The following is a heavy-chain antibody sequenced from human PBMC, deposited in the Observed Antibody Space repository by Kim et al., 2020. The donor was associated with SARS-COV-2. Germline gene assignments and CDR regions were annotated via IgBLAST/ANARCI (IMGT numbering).Heavy chain of an antibody. J-gene: IGHJ4*02. D-gene: IGHD6-13*01. V-gene: IGHV3-30*18. Sequence: GGSLRLSCAASGFTFSSYCMHWVRQAPGKGLEWVAVISYDGSNKYYADSVKGRFTISRDNSKNTLYLQMNSLRAEDTAVYYCAKDRLRYQGSSSGIAAAGWSPDYWGQGTMVTVSS. CDR3: AKDRLRYQGSSSGIAAAGWSPDY. CDR2: ISYDGSNK. CDR1: GFTFSSYC.